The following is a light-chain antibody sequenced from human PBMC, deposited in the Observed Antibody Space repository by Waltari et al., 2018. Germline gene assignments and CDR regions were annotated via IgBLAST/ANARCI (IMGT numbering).Light chain of an antibody. J-gene: IGKJ1*01. CDR2: KAS. CDR1: QSIVVW. CDR3: LQYNSYPWT. Sequence: DIQVTQPPSTLSASVGDRVTFTCRASQSIVVWLAWYQQKPGKAPRLLIYKASYLESGVPSRFSGSASGTAFTLTISSLQADDFATYYCLQYNSYPWTFGQGTTVEIK. V-gene: IGKV1-5*03.